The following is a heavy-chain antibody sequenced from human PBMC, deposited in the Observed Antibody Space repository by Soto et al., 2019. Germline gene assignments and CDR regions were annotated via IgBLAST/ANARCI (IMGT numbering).Heavy chain of an antibody. CDR3: ARDPDYDILTGSNFDY. CDR1: GDSVSSNTAA. D-gene: IGHD3-9*01. Sequence: SQTLSLTCAISGDSVSSNTAAWNWIRSSPSRGLEWLGRTYYRSNWRHDYAVSVKSRITVNPDTSKNHFSLQMNSLRAEDTAVYYCARDPDYDILTGSNFDYWGQGTLVTVSS. V-gene: IGHV6-1*01. J-gene: IGHJ4*02. CDR2: TYYRSNWRH.